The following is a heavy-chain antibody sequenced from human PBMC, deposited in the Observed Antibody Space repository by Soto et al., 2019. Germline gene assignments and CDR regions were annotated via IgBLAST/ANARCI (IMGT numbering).Heavy chain of an antibody. Sequence: SETLSLTCTVSGDSINNYYWSWMRLPAGKGLEWIGRIYSNGNTYYNPSLKSRVSMSVDTSKNQFSLILKTVTAADTAVYYCARGGAVATTAHFDHWGQGTLVTVSS. CDR1: GDSINNYY. D-gene: IGHD5-12*01. CDR3: ARGGAVATTAHFDH. CDR2: IYSNGNT. J-gene: IGHJ4*02. V-gene: IGHV4-4*07.